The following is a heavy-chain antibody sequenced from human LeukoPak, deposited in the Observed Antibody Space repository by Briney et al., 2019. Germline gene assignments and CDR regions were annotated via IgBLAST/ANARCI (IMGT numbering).Heavy chain of an antibody. CDR1: GGTFSSYA. V-gene: IGHV1-69*04. Sequence: SVKVSCKASGGTFSSYAISWVRQAPGQGLEWMGRIIPIFGIANYAQKFQGRVTITADKSTSTAYMELSSLRSEGTAVYYCARAAMIVVVKDYYYYYGMDVWGQGTTVTVSS. CDR2: IIPIFGIA. CDR3: ARAAMIVVVKDYYYYYGMDV. J-gene: IGHJ6*02. D-gene: IGHD3-22*01.